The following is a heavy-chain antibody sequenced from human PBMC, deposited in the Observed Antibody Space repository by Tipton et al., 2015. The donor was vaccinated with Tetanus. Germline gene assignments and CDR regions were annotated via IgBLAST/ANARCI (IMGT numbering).Heavy chain of an antibody. CDR2: MNPNSGNT. CDR3: ARDPTFPHYCGMDV. Sequence: QVQLVQSGAEVKKPGASVKVSCKASGYTFTSYDINWVRQATGQGLEWMGWMNPNSGNTGYAQKFQGRVTMTRNTSISTAYMELSSLRSEDTAVYYCARDPTFPHYCGMDVWGQGTTVTVSS. V-gene: IGHV1-8*01. J-gene: IGHJ6*02. D-gene: IGHD2-15*01. CDR1: GYTFTSYD.